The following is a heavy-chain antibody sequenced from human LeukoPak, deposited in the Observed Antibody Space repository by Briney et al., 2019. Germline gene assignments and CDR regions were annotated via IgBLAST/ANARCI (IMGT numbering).Heavy chain of an antibody. Sequence: GSLRLSCAASGFTFSSYSMNWVRQAPGKGLEWVGSIYYSGSPYYNPSLKSRVTISVDTSKNQFSLRLSSVTAADTAVYYCATWRTAKTGFDYWGQGTLVTVSS. V-gene: IGHV4-59*05. D-gene: IGHD1-1*01. CDR1: GFTFSSYSMN. J-gene: IGHJ4*02. CDR2: IYYSGSP. CDR3: ATWRTAKTGFDY.